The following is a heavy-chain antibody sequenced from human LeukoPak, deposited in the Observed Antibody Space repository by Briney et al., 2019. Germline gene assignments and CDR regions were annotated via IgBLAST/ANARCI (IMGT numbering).Heavy chain of an antibody. J-gene: IGHJ5*02. D-gene: IGHD2-21*01. Sequence: PSETLSLTCTVSGGSISSYYWSWIRQPPGKGLEWIGYIYYSGSTNYNPSLKSRVTISVDTSKNQFSLKLSSVTAADTAVYYCARGHYWGTARRYWFDPWGQGSLVTVSS. CDR3: ARGHYWGTARRYWFDP. V-gene: IGHV4-59*01. CDR2: IYYSGST. CDR1: GGSISSYY.